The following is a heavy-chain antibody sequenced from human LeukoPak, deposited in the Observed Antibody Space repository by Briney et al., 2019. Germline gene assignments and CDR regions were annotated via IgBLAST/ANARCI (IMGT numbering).Heavy chain of an antibody. D-gene: IGHD1-26*01. CDR3: ARDSVGASMDY. V-gene: IGHV4-34*01. Sequence: SETLSLTCAVYGGSFSGYYWSWIRQPPGKGLEWIGEINHSGSTNYNPSLKSRVTISVDTSKNQFSLKLSSVTAADTAVYYCARDSVGASMDYWGQGTLVTVSS. CDR2: INHSGST. CDR1: GGSFSGYY. J-gene: IGHJ4*02.